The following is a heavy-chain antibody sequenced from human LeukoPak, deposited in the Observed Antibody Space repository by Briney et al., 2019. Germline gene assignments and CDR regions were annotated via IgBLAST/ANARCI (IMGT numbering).Heavy chain of an antibody. CDR2: FSDSGST. J-gene: IGHJ4*02. CDR1: GYSIRSGHY. Sequence: TPSETLSLTCAVSGYSIRSGHYWGWSRQTPGKGLEWIGSFSDSGSTYYNPSLKSRVTISVDTSKNHFSLRLNSVTAADTAVYYCAISVPAFDYWGQGTLVTVSS. V-gene: IGHV4-38-2*01. D-gene: IGHD1-1*01. CDR3: AISVPAFDY.